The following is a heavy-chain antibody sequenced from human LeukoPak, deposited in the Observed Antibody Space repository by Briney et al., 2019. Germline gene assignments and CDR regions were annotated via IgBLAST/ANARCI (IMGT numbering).Heavy chain of an antibody. CDR2: INPSGGST. Sequence: PVASVKVSCKASGYTFTSYYMHWVRQAPGQGLEWMGIINPSGGSTSYAQKFQGRVTMTRDTSTSTVYMELSSLRSEDTAVYYCARVSRYGSGSYSPLRYWGQGTLVTVSS. D-gene: IGHD3-10*01. J-gene: IGHJ4*02. V-gene: IGHV1-46*01. CDR1: GYTFTSYY. CDR3: ARVSRYGSGSYSPLRY.